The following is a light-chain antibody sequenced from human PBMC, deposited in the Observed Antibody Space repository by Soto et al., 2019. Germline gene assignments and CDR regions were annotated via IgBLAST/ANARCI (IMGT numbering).Light chain of an antibody. CDR1: SSNIGSNT. V-gene: IGLV1-44*01. Sequence: QSVLTQPPSASGTPGQRVTISCSGSSSNIGSNTVNWYQQLPGTAPKLLIYSNNQRPSGVPDRFSGSKSGTSASLAISGLQSEDEADYYCAAWDDSLNGYVFGTGTNQTVL. J-gene: IGLJ1*01. CDR2: SNN. CDR3: AAWDDSLNGYV.